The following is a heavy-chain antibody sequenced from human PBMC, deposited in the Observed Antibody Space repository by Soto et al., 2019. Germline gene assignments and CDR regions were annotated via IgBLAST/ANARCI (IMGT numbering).Heavy chain of an antibody. J-gene: IGHJ4*02. V-gene: IGHV3-48*02. CDR3: ARDFSPAAAIGYSSGWYSDFDY. CDR2: ISSSSSTI. Sequence: GGSLRLSCAASGFTFSSYSMNWVRQAPGKGLEWVSYISSSSSTIYYADSVKGRFTISRDNAKNSLYLQMNSLRDEDTAVYYCARDFSPAAAIGYSSGWYSDFDYWGQGTLVTVSS. CDR1: GFTFSSYS. D-gene: IGHD6-19*01.